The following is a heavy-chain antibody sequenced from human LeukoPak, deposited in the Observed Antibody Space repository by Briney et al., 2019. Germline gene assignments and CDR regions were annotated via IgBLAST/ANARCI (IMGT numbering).Heavy chain of an antibody. Sequence: SETLSLTCTVSGGSISSSSYYWGWIRQPPGKGLEWIGSIYYSGSTYYNPSLKSRVTISADTSKNQFSLNLISVTAADTAVYFCARHPGIQLRVDNWGQGTLVTVSS. J-gene: IGHJ4*02. V-gene: IGHV4-39*07. CDR2: IYYSGST. D-gene: IGHD5-18*01. CDR1: GGSISSSSYY. CDR3: ARHPGIQLRVDN.